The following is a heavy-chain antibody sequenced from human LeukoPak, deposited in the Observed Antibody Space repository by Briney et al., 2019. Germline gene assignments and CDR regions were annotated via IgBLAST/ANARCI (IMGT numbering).Heavy chain of an antibody. CDR2: ISSGGSTI. V-gene: IGHV3-48*01. CDR1: GFTFSSYS. J-gene: IGHJ4*02. CDR3: TRTYYDYVWGSWPYDY. D-gene: IGHD3-16*01. Sequence: GGSLRLSCAASGFTFSSYSMNWVRQAPGKGLEWVSYISSGGSTIYYADTVKGRFTISRDNARNSLYLQMNSLRAEDTAVYYCTRTYYDYVWGSWPYDYWGQGTLVTVSS.